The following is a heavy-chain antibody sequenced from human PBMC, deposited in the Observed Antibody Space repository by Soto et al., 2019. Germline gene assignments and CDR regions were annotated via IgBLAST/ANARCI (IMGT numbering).Heavy chain of an antibody. V-gene: IGHV4-59*08. J-gene: IGHJ4*02. CDR2: IYYSGST. CDR3: AIRYGSGHDY. Sequence: QVQLQESGPGLVKPSETLSLTCTVSGGSISSYYWSWIRQPPGKGLEWIGYIYYSGSTNYNPSLRCRDTISVDTSTNQFSLKLSSVTAADTAVYYCAIRYGSGHDYWGQGTLVTVSS. D-gene: IGHD3-10*01. CDR1: GGSISSYY.